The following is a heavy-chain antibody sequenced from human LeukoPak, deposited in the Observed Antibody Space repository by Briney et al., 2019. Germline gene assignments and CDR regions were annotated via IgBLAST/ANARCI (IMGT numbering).Heavy chain of an antibody. CDR1: GFTFRTYW. V-gene: IGHV3-7*01. CDR2: IKEDGSEK. J-gene: IGHJ6*02. Sequence: GGSLRLSCAASGFTFRTYWMSWVRQAPGKGLEWVANIKEDGSEKYYVDSVKGRFTISRDNAKNSLYLQMNSLRAEDTAVYYCARDSYGMDVWGQGTTVTVSS. CDR3: ARDSYGMDV.